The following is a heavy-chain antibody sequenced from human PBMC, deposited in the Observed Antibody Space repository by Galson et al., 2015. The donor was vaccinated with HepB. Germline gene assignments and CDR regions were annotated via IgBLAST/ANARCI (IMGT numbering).Heavy chain of an antibody. D-gene: IGHD2-8*01. Sequence: SLRLSCAASGFTFSDHYIDWVRQAPGKGLEWVGRSRNKARSYSTEYAASVKGRFTISRDHSKNSVSLQMNSLKTEDTAVYYCARTSVYEHRLYADFEYWGQGTLVTVSS. V-gene: IGHV3-72*01. CDR3: ARTSVYEHRLYADFEY. J-gene: IGHJ4*02. CDR2: SRNKARSYST. CDR1: GFTFSDHY.